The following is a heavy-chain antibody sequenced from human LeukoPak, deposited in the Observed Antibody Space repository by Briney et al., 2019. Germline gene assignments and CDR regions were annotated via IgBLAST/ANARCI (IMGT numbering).Heavy chain of an antibody. V-gene: IGHV3-23*01. Sequence: PGGSLRLSCATSGFPFETNAMSWVRQAPGKGLEWVATIGNTETFYADSVTGRFTISRDNSKNTVNLQMNRLRVEDTAIYYCAKDWIQFNRVFDCFASGGQGTLVTVSS. J-gene: IGHJ4*02. CDR2: IGNTET. CDR3: AKDWIQFNRVFDCFAS. CDR1: GFPFETNA. D-gene: IGHD5-18*01.